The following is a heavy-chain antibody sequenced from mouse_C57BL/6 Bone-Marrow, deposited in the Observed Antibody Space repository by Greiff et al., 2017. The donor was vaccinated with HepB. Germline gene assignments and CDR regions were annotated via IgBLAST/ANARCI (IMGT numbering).Heavy chain of an antibody. J-gene: IGHJ4*01. V-gene: IGHV14-4*01. CDR1: GFNFKDYY. CDR3: TIYYYGAYAMDY. Sequence: EVQLVESGAELVRPGASVKLSCTASGFNFKDYYMHWVKQRPEQGLEWIGWIDPENGDTEYASKFQGKATITADTSSNTAYLQLSSLTSEDTAVYYCTIYYYGAYAMDYWGQGTSVTVSS. CDR2: IDPENGDT. D-gene: IGHD1-1*01.